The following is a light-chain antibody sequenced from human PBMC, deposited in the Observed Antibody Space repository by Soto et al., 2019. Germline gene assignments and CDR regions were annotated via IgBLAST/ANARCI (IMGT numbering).Light chain of an antibody. Sequence: EIVLTQSPGTLSLSPGERATLACRASQSVSSSYLGWYQQKPGQAPRLLIYGASSRATGIPDRFSGSGSGTDFTLTISRLEPEDFAVYYCQQYGSSPTWTFGQRTKVEIK. CDR2: GAS. J-gene: IGKJ1*01. CDR3: QQYGSSPTWT. V-gene: IGKV3-20*01. CDR1: QSVSSSY.